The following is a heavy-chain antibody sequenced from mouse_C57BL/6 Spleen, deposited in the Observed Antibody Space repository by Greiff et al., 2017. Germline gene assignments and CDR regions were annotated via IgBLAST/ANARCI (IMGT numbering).Heavy chain of an antibody. CDR2: IYPRSGNT. J-gene: IGHJ2*01. CDR3: AREGRDYFDY. CDR1: GYPFTSYG. V-gene: IGHV1-81*01. Sequence: VQLQQSGAELARPGASVKLSCKASGYPFTSYGISWVKQRTGQGLEWIGEIYPRSGNTYYNEKFKGKATLTADKSSSTAYMELRSLTSEDSAVYFCAREGRDYFDYWGQGTTLTVSS. D-gene: IGHD3-3*01.